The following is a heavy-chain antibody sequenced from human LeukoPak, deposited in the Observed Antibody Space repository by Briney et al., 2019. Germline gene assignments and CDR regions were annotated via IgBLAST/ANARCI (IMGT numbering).Heavy chain of an antibody. Sequence: KTGGSLRLSCAASGFTFSSYSMNWVRQAPGKGLEWVSSISSSSSCIYYADSVKGRFTISRDNAKNSLYLQMNSLRAEDTAVYYCARDRPVSYYDSSGYSHYYYGMDVWGQGTTVTVSS. V-gene: IGHV3-21*01. CDR3: ARDRPVSYYDSSGYSHYYYGMDV. D-gene: IGHD3-22*01. J-gene: IGHJ6*02. CDR2: ISSSSSCI. CDR1: GFTFSSYS.